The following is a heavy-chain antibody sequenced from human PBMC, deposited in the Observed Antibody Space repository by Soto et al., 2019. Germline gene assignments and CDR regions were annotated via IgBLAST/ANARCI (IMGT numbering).Heavy chain of an antibody. Sequence: QVPLVESGGGVVQPGRSLRLSCAASGFTFSSYGMHWVRQAPGRGLEWVAVISYDGSQEYYADSVKGRFTIYRDNSKDKVYFQMNSMRVEDRTVYYCAKDLSGGAGGDYWGQGTLVTVSS. D-gene: IGHD3-10*01. CDR3: AKDLSGGAGGDY. V-gene: IGHV3-30*18. J-gene: IGHJ4*02. CDR1: GFTFSSYG. CDR2: ISYDGSQE.